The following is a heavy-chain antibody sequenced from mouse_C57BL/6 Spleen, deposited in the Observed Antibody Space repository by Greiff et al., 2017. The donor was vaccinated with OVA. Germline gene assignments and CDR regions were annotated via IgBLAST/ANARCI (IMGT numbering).Heavy chain of an antibody. CDR1: GFTFSDYY. V-gene: IGHV5-16*01. CDR3: ARAYGSVYFDV. J-gene: IGHJ1*03. D-gene: IGHD1-1*01. CDR2: INYDGSST. Sequence: EVKLVESEGGLVQPGSSMKLSCTASGFTFSDYYMAWVRQVPEKGLEWVANINYDGSSTYYLDSLKSRFIISRDNAKNSLYLQMSSLKSEDTATYYCARAYGSVYFDVWGTGTTVTVSS.